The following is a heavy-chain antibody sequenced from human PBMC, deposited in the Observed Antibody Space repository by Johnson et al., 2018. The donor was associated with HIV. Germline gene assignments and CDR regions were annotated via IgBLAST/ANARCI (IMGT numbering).Heavy chain of an antibody. J-gene: IGHJ3*02. D-gene: IGHD3-22*01. CDR3: ARGGITMIVVVITTGAFDI. V-gene: IGHV3-30*04. Sequence: QVHLVESGGGVVQPGRSLRLSCAASGFTFSSYALHWVRQAPGKGLEWVAVISYDGSNKYYADSVKDRFTISRDNSKNTLYLQMNSLRAEDTAVYYCARGGITMIVVVITTGAFDIWGQGTMVTVSS. CDR2: ISYDGSNK. CDR1: GFTFSSYA.